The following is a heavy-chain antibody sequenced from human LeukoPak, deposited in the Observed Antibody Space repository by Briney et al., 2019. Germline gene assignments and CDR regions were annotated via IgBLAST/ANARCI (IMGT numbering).Heavy chain of an antibody. CDR1: GFTFSSFP. CDR3: ARPLLYYYGSETYFWFDP. V-gene: IGHV3-30*04. J-gene: IGHJ5*02. CDR2: ISYDGSDK. D-gene: IGHD3-10*01. Sequence: PGGSLRLSCAASGFTFSSFPMHWVRQAPGKGLEWVAVISYDGSDKYYADSVKGRFTIARDNSKNTLFLQMNSLRAEDTAVYYCARPLLYYYGSETYFWFDPWGQGTLVTVSS.